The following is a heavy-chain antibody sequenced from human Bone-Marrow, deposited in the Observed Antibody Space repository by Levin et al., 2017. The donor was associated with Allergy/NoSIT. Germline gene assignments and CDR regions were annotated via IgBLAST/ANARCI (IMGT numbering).Heavy chain of an antibody. J-gene: IGHJ4*02. CDR1: GGSFSGYY. D-gene: IGHD4-17*01. Sequence: SQTLSLTCAVYGGSFSGYYWSWIRQPPGKGLEWIGEINHSGSTNYNPSLKSRVTISVDTSKNQFSLKLSSVTAADTAVYYCAREQGDYEFDYWGQGTLVTVSS. V-gene: IGHV4-34*01. CDR3: AREQGDYEFDY. CDR2: INHSGST.